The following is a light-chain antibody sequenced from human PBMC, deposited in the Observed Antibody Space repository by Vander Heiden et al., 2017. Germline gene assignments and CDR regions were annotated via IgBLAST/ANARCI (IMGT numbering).Light chain of an antibody. Sequence: SFELTQPPSLSVSPGQTASITCSAHTMGDKYVSWYQQKPGQSPVLVIYQDNKRPSGIPERFSGSNSGNTATLTISGTQAMDEADYYCQAWDTTYYFVFVSGTKVTVL. CDR3: QAWDTTYYFV. CDR1: TMGDKY. CDR2: QDN. J-gene: IGLJ1*01. V-gene: IGLV3-1*01.